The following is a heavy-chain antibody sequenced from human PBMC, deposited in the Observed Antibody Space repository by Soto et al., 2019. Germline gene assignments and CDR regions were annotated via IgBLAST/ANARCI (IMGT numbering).Heavy chain of an antibody. V-gene: IGHV2-26*01. J-gene: IGHJ6*02. Sequence: SGPTLVNPTETLTLTCTVSGFSLSNARMGVSWIRQPPGKALEWLAHIFSNDEKSYSTSLKSRLTISKDTSKSQVVLTMTNMDPVDTATYYCARNPGGIAAAGKQYYYYGMDVWGQGTTVTVSS. CDR1: GFSLSNARMG. CDR2: IFSNDEK. CDR3: ARNPGGIAAAGKQYYYYGMDV. D-gene: IGHD6-13*01.